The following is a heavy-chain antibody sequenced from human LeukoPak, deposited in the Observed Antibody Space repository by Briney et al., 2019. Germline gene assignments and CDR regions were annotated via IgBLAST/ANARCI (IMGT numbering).Heavy chain of an antibody. J-gene: IGHJ6*03. D-gene: IGHD6-13*01. V-gene: IGHV3-48*01. CDR3: ARKQQGYYYMDV. Sequence: GGSLRLSCTASGFTFNSYSMNWVRQAPGKGLEWVSHISPRSDVVSYTDSVKGRFTISRDNAKNSLFLQMNSLRADDTAVYYCARKQQGYYYMDVWGKGTTVTVSS. CDR1: GFTFNSYS. CDR2: ISPRSDVV.